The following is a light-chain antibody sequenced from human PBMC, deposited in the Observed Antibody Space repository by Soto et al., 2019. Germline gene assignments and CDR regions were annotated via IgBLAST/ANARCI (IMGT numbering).Light chain of an antibody. CDR3: QQYDRSPLT. Sequence: EIVLTQSPGTLSLSPGERGTLSCRATQSISNSQLAWYQQKPGQAPRLLIYSASRRAVGIQDRFSGSGSGTDFTLTISRLEPEDFAVYYCQQYDRSPLTFGGGTKVEVK. CDR2: SAS. CDR1: QSISNSQ. V-gene: IGKV3-20*01. J-gene: IGKJ4*01.